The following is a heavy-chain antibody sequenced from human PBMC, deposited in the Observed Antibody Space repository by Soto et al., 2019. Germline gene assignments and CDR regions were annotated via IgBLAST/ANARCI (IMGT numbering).Heavy chain of an antibody. V-gene: IGHV4-4*02. CDR1: GASVSSSTW. D-gene: IGHD2-15*01. CDR2: IYHSGSA. CDR3: ATLPPRIELRILPIPT. J-gene: IGHJ5*02. Sequence: QVQLRQSGPGLVKPSGTLSLTCAVSGASVSSSTWWSWVRQSPGKGLEWIGEIYHSGSANYNPSLRGRATISVDKANNQFSLNMRYMTAADTAVYYCATLPPRIELRILPIPTWGQGTLVSVSS.